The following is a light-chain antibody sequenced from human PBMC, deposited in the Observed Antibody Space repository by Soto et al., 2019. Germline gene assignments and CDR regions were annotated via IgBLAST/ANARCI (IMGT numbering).Light chain of an antibody. J-gene: IGLJ1*01. CDR1: SSDVAEYKY. CDR2: DVS. CDR3: SAYTTSIAIYA. V-gene: IGLV2-14*03. Sequence: QSAVSHPASVSWSPGQSITISCTETSSDVAEYKYVSWYQQHPGRAPKLIIYDVSNRPSGVSNRFSGSKSGSTASLTISGLQAEDEDDYYCSAYTTSIAIYAFGAGTRSPX.